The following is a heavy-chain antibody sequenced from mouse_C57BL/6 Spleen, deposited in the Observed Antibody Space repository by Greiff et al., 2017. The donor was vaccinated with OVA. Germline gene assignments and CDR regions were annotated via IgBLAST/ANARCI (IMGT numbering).Heavy chain of an antibody. CDR1: GYTFTSYW. J-gene: IGHJ4*01. D-gene: IGHD1-1*01. Sequence: QVQLQQPGAELVRPGSSVKLSCKASGYTFTSYWMHWVKQRPIQGLEWIGNIDPSDSETHYNQKFKDKATLTVDKSSSTAYMQLSSLTSEDSAVYYCASCVVADYYAMDYWGQGTSVTVSS. V-gene: IGHV1-52*01. CDR3: ASCVVADYYAMDY. CDR2: IDPSDSET.